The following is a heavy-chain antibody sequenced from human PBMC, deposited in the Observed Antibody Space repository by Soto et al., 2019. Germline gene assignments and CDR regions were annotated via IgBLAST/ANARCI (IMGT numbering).Heavy chain of an antibody. CDR1: GYTFTSYD. CDR3: LCSGGSSEYDYDY. CDR2: MNPNSGNT. Sequence: ASVKVSCKASGYTFTSYDINWVRQATGQGLEWMGWMNPNSGNTGYAQKFQGRVTMTRNTSISTAYMELSSLRSEDTAVYYCLCSGGSSEYDYDYWGQGTLVTISS. J-gene: IGHJ4*02. V-gene: IGHV1-8*01. D-gene: IGHD2-15*01.